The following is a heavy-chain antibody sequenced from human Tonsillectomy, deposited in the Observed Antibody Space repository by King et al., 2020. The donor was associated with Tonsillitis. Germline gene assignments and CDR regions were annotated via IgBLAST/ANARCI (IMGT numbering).Heavy chain of an antibody. CDR1: GFTFSSYA. D-gene: IGHD5-18*01. J-gene: IGHJ4*02. V-gene: IGHV3-23*04. CDR2: FSGSGGST. Sequence: VQLVESGGGLVQPGGSLRLSCTASGFTFSSYAMRWVRQAPGKGLEWVSGFSGSGGSTHYADSVKGRLTISRDNSKNMLYLQMNSLRAEDTAGYDCANLDTAMAYWGQGTLVTVSS. CDR3: ANLDTAMAY.